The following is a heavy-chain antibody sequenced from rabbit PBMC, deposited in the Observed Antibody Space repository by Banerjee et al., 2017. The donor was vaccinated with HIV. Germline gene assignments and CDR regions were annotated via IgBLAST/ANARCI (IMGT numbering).Heavy chain of an antibody. CDR2: IYTGDGYT. CDR1: IIDFSSYYY. J-gene: IGHJ3*01. Sequence: QEQLEESGGDLVKPEGTLTLTCKASIIDFSSYYYLCWVRQAPGKGLEWIGCIYTGDGYTYYASWAKGRFTISKTSSTMVTLQMTSLTAADTATYFCARAGDYGDWGLWGQGTLVTVS. D-gene: IGHD2-1*01. CDR3: ARAGDYGDWGL. V-gene: IGHV1S45*01.